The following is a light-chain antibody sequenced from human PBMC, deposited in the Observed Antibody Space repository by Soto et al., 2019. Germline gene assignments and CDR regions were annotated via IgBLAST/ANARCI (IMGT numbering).Light chain of an antibody. J-gene: IGLJ3*02. Sequence: QSALTQPPSASGSPGQSVTISCTGTSSAIGAYNYVSWYQQHPGKAPKLMIHEVSKRPSGVPDRFSGSKSGNTASLTVSGLQAEDEDDYYCSSFAGSNDRWVFGGGTKVTVL. CDR1: SSAIGAYNY. CDR3: SSFAGSNDRWV. CDR2: EVS. V-gene: IGLV2-8*01.